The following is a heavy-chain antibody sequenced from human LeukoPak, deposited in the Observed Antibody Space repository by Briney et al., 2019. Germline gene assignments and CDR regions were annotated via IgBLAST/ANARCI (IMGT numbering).Heavy chain of an antibody. CDR2: IKQDGSEK. Sequence: GGSLRLSCAASGFTFSSYSMNWVRQAPGKGLEWVANIKQDGSEKHYVDSVTGRFTISRDNTKNSLYLQMNSLRADDTAVYYCARDLAGPPQEAFDIWGQGTMVTVSS. V-gene: IGHV3-7*01. J-gene: IGHJ3*02. CDR1: GFTFSSYS. CDR3: ARDLAGPPQEAFDI.